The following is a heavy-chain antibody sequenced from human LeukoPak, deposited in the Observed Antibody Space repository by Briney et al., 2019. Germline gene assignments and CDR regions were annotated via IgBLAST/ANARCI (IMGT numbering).Heavy chain of an antibody. CDR2: ISYDGSNK. J-gene: IGHJ6*02. CDR3: ARDLYSSSWYSRLGYYGMDV. CDR1: GFTFSSYA. V-gene: IGHV3-30*04. Sequence: GGSLRLSCAASGFTFSSYAMHWVRQAPGKGLEWVAVISYDGSNKYYADSVKGRFTISRDNSKNTLYLQMNSLRAEDTAVYYCARDLYSSSWYSRLGYYGMDVWGQGTTVTVSS. D-gene: IGHD6-13*01.